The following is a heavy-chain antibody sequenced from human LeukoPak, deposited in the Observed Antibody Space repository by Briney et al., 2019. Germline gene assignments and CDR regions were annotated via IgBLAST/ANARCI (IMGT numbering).Heavy chain of an antibody. CDR3: AKSSKNLIFGVVIANWFDP. CDR1: GFTFSSYA. CDR2: ISGSGGST. J-gene: IGHJ5*02. Sequence: GGSLRLSCAASGFTFSSYAMSWVRQAPGKGLEWVSAISGSGGSTYYADSVKGRFTISRDNSENTLYLQMNSLRAEDTAVYYCAKSSKNLIFGVVIANWFDPWGQGTLVTVSS. V-gene: IGHV3-23*01. D-gene: IGHD3-3*01.